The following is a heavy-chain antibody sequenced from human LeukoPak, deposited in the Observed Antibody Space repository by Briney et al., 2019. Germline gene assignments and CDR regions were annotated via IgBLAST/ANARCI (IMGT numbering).Heavy chain of an antibody. Sequence: SETLSLTCAVYGGSFSGYYWSWIRQPPGKGLEWIGEINHSGSTNYNPSPKSRVTLSVDTSKNQFSLKLSSVTAADTAVYYCARGEDYQLLGRNFDYWGQGTLVTVSS. CDR3: ARGEDYQLLGRNFDY. D-gene: IGHD2-2*01. CDR1: GGSFSGYY. J-gene: IGHJ4*02. V-gene: IGHV4-34*01. CDR2: INHSGST.